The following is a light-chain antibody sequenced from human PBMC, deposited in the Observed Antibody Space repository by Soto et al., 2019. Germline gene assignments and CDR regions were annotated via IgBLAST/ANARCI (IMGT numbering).Light chain of an antibody. V-gene: IGKV4-1*01. CDR3: QQYYTTPIS. J-gene: IGKJ4*01. CDR1: QNVLYSSNNKNY. CDR2: WAS. Sequence: DFVMTQSPDSLAVSLVERATINCQSSQNVLYSSNNKNYLAWYQQKPGQPPKLLIYWASTRESGVPDRFSGSGSGTDFTLTISSLQAEDVAVYYCQQYYTTPISFGGGTKVDIK.